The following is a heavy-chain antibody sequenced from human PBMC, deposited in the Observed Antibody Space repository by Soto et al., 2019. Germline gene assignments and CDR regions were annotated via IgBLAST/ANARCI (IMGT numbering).Heavy chain of an antibody. D-gene: IGHD2-15*01. J-gene: IGHJ3*02. CDR1: GGSIISGGYY. CDR3: ARDKGWSGAFDI. V-gene: IGHV4-31*03. CDR2: IYYSGST. Sequence: SETLSLTCTVSGGSIISGGYYWIWIRQHPGKGLEWIGYIYYSGSTYYNPSLKSRVTISVDTSKNQFSLKLSSVTAADTAVYYCARDKGWSGAFDIWGQGTMVTVSS.